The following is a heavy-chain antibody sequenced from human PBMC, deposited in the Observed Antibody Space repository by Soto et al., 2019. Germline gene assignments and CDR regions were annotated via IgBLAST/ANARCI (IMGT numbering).Heavy chain of an antibody. D-gene: IGHD2-2*01. J-gene: IGHJ6*02. CDR1: GFTFSTSA. V-gene: IGHV3-30-3*01. Sequence: QVQLVESGGGVVQPGRSLRLSCAASGFTFSTSAIHWVRQAPGKGLEWVSVISSDESHQYYADSVRGRFTVSRDNSKNTISLQMHSLRAEDTAVYYCERPYCSSTRCYIYYYAMDVWGQGTTVTVSS. CDR2: ISSDESHQ. CDR3: ERPYCSSTRCYIYYYAMDV.